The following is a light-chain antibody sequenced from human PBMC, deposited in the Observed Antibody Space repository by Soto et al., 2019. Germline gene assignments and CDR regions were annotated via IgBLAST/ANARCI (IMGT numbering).Light chain of an antibody. V-gene: IGLV1-40*01. CDR2: GNS. J-gene: IGLJ3*02. CDR3: QAYDSSLSCWV. Sequence: QSVLTQPPSVSGAPGQRVTISCTGSSSYIGAGYDVHWYQQLPGTAPKLLIYGNSNRPSGVPDRFSGSKSGTSASLAITGLQAEDEADYCCQAYDSSLSCWVFGGGTKLTVL. CDR1: SSYIGAGYD.